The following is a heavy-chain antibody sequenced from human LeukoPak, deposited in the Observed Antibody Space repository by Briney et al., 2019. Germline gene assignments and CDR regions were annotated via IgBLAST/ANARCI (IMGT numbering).Heavy chain of an antibody. CDR3: ARDMLFGESVYNWFDP. V-gene: IGHV3-30*03. CDR2: ISYDGSNK. Sequence: GSLRLSCAASGFTFSSYGMHWVRQAPGKGLEWVAVISYDGSNKYYADSVKGRFTISRDNSKNTLYLQMNSLRGEDTAVYYCARDMLFGESVYNWFDPWGQGTLVTVSS. D-gene: IGHD3/OR15-3a*01. J-gene: IGHJ5*02. CDR1: GFTFSSYG.